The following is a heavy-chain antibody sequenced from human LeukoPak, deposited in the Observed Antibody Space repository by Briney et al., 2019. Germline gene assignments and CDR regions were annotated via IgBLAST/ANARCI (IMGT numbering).Heavy chain of an antibody. Sequence: KTSETPSLACAVYGGSISGYYWSWIRQPPGKGLEWIGEINHSGSTNYNPSLKSRVNISVDTSKNQFSLTLSSVTAADTAVYYRARVAYYYDSSGYYFFVYWGQGTLVTVSP. CDR3: ARVAYYYDSSGYYFFVY. CDR2: INHSGST. D-gene: IGHD3-22*01. CDR1: GGSISGYY. J-gene: IGHJ4*02. V-gene: IGHV4-34*01.